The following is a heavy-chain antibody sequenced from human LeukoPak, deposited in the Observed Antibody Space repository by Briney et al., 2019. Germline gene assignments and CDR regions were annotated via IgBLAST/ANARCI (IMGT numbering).Heavy chain of an antibody. J-gene: IGHJ6*02. D-gene: IGHD3-9*01. CDR2: IYSGGST. CDR3: ARHYDILTGPRPYGMDV. Sequence: GGSLRLSCAASGFTVSSNYMSWVRQAPGKGLEWVSVIYSGGSTYYADSVKGRFTISRHNSKNTLYLQMNSLRAGDTAVYYCARHYDILTGPRPYGMDVWGQGTTVTVSS. CDR1: GFTVSSNY. V-gene: IGHV3-53*04.